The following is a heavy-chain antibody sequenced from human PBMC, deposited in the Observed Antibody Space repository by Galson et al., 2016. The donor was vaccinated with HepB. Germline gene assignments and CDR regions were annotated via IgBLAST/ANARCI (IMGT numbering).Heavy chain of an antibody. Sequence: SVKVSCKASGGTFSSYAIIWVRQAPGQGLEWMGGIIPIFGTANYAQRFQDRVTITADESTSTAYMELTSLTFEDTAVYYCARIFGDYGVSDFGVDVWGQGTTVTVSS. CDR3: ARIFGDYGVSDFGVDV. V-gene: IGHV1-69*13. CDR2: IIPIFGTA. J-gene: IGHJ6*02. D-gene: IGHD4-17*01. CDR1: GGTFSSYA.